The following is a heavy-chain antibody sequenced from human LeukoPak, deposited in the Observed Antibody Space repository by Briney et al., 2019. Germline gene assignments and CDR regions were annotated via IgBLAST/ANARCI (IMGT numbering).Heavy chain of an antibody. CDR1: GYSISSGYY. D-gene: IGHD3-3*01. CDR3: ARSLGGYYDFWSGLPPYMDV. Sequence: SETLSLTCTVSGYSISSGYYWGWIRQPPGKGLEWIGSIYHSGNTYYNPSLKSRVTISVDTSKNQFSLKLSSVTAADTAVYYCARSLGGYYDFWSGLPPYMDVWGKGTTVTVSS. CDR2: IYHSGNT. J-gene: IGHJ6*03. V-gene: IGHV4-38-2*02.